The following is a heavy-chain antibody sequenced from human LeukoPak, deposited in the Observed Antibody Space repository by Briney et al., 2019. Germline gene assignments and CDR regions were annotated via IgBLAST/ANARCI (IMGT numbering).Heavy chain of an antibody. D-gene: IGHD2-8*01. CDR1: GFTVSNNY. CDR2: IYINSNT. CDR3: AREDWGCSDGICYQAYFDY. V-gene: IGHV3-53*01. Sequence: GGSLRLSCAASGFTVSNNYMSWVRQAPGKGLEWVSVIYINSNTYYADSVKGRFTISRDNSKNTLYLHMNSLRAEDTAIYYCAREDWGCSDGICYQAYFDYWGQGTLVIVSS. J-gene: IGHJ4*02.